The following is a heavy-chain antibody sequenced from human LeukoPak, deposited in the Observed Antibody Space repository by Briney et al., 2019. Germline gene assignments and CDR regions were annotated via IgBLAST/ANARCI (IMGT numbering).Heavy chain of an antibody. CDR2: ISSSSSTI. D-gene: IGHD5-12*01. CDR3: ARGENSYDNAGDAFDI. CDR1: GFTFSSYS. Sequence: GGSLRLSCAASGFTFSSYSMNWVRQAPGKGLEWVSYISSSSSTIYYADSVKGRFTISRDNAKNSLYLQMNSLRAEDTAVYYCARGENSYDNAGDAFDIWGQGTMVTVSS. V-gene: IGHV3-48*01. J-gene: IGHJ3*02.